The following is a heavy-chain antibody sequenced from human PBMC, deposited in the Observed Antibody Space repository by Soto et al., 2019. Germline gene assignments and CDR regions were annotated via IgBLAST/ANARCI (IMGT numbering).Heavy chain of an antibody. CDR3: TRQYDILSGYPSFDV. D-gene: IGHD3-9*01. CDR1: GGSTSSSSYY. Sequence: SETLSLTCAVSGGSTSSSSYYWGWVRQPPGKGLEWIGSIYYSGSTHYNPSLKSRVTISVDTSKNQLSLKLSSVTAADTAVYYCTRQYDILSGYPSFDVWGQGSLVTVAS. CDR2: IYYSGST. J-gene: IGHJ4*02. V-gene: IGHV4-39*01.